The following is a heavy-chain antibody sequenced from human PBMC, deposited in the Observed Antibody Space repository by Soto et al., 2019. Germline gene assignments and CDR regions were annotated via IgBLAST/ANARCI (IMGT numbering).Heavy chain of an antibody. CDR2: IWYDGSNK. D-gene: IGHD3-16*01. V-gene: IGHV3-33*01. Sequence: QVQLVESGGGVVQPGRSLRLSCAASGFTFSSYGMHWVRQAPGKGLGWVAVIWYDGSNKYYADSVKGRFTISRDNSKNTLYLQMKSLRAEDTAVYYCARFKGGYYYYYMDVWGKGTTVTVSS. CDR1: GFTFSSYG. CDR3: ARFKGGYYYYYMDV. J-gene: IGHJ6*03.